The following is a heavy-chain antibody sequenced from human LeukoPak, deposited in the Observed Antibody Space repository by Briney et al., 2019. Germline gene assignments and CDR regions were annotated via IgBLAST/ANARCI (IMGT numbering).Heavy chain of an antibody. D-gene: IGHD3-22*01. Sequence: GGSLRLSCAASGFTFSSCRMNWVRQAPGKGLQWVSSINTSSSNIFYADSVKGRFTISRDNAKNTLYLQMNSLRAEDTAVYFCARDSPDSSNYLFDYWGQGTLVTVSS. CDR3: ARDSPDSSNYLFDY. J-gene: IGHJ4*02. V-gene: IGHV3-21*01. CDR2: INTSSSNI. CDR1: GFTFSSCR.